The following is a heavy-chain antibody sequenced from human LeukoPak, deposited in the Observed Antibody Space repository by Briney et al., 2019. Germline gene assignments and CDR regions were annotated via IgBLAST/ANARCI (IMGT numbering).Heavy chain of an antibody. D-gene: IGHD6-6*01. J-gene: IGHJ6*03. CDR2: IYYSGST. V-gene: IGHV4-39*07. CDR1: GGSISSSSYY. CDR3: ARVVSGSSFGYYYYMDV. Sequence: SETLSLTCTVSGGSISSSSYYWGWIRQPPGKGLEWIGSIYYSGSTYYNPSLKSRVTISVDTSKNQFSLKLSSVTAADTAVYYCARVVSGSSFGYYYYMDVWGKGTTVTVSS.